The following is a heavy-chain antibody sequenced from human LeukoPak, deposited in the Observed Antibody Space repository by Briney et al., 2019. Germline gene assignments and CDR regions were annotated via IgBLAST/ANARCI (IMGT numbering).Heavy chain of an antibody. CDR1: GFTFSSYW. J-gene: IGHJ4*02. CDR2: INTDGSST. D-gene: IGHD2/OR15-2a*01. Sequence: QAGGSLRLSCAASGFTFSSYWMHWVRQAPGKGLVWVSRINTDGSSTSYADSVKGRFTISRDNAKNTLYLQMNSLRAEDTAVYYCARDSAYFWPDYWGQGTLVTVSS. CDR3: ARDSAYFWPDY. V-gene: IGHV3-74*01.